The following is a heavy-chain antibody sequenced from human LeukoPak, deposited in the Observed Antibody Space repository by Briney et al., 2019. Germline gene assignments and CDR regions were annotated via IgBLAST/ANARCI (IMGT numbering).Heavy chain of an antibody. CDR2: IKQDGSEK. Sequence: GGSLRLSCAASGFTFSSYWMSWVRQAPGNGLEWVANIKQDGSEKYYVDSVKGRFTISRDNAKNSLYLQMNSLRAEDPAVYYCARLSFREWLVQYWGQGTLVTVSS. CDR1: GFTFSSYW. D-gene: IGHD6-19*01. V-gene: IGHV3-7*04. CDR3: ARLSFREWLVQY. J-gene: IGHJ4*02.